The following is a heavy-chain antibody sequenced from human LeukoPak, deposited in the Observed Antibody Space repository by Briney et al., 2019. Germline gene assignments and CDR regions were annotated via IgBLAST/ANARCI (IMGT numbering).Heavy chain of an antibody. CDR1: GFTFTGHS. D-gene: IGHD1-26*01. Sequence: GGSLRLSCVASGFTFTGHSMHWVRQAPGKGLEWVAVVSYDEKTIFYADSLKGRFAVSRDNSKNTVYLQMNSLRDEDTAVYYCAREKQSGGTPFDYWGQGSLVTVSS. CDR3: AREKQSGGTPFDY. J-gene: IGHJ4*02. CDR2: VSYDEKTI. V-gene: IGHV3-30*09.